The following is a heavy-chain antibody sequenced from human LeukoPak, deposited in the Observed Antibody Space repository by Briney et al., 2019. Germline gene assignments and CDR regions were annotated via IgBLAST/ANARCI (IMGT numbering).Heavy chain of an antibody. CDR3: ARDIVVVQAANDAFDI. CDR1: GYTFTSYG. D-gene: IGHD2-2*01. CDR2: ISAYNGNT. Sequence: ASVKVSCKASGYTFTSYGISWVRQAPGQGLEWMGLISAYNGNTNYAQKLQGRVTMTTDTSTSTAYMERRSLRSDDTAVYYCARDIVVVQAANDAFDIWGQGTMVTVSS. V-gene: IGHV1-18*01. J-gene: IGHJ3*02.